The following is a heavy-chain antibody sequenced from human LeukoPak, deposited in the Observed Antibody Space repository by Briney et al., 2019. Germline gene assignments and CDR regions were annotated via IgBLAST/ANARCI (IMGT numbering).Heavy chain of an antibody. D-gene: IGHD6-13*01. Sequence: GGSLRLSCATSGFTFSSSWMSWVRQAPGKGLEWVSVIYSGGSTYYADSVKGRFTISRDNSKNTLYLQMNSLRAEDTAVYYCARGGSSSWYGYNPKNFDYWGQGTLVTVSS. J-gene: IGHJ4*02. V-gene: IGHV3-53*01. CDR2: IYSGGST. CDR1: GFTFSSSW. CDR3: ARGGSSSWYGYNPKNFDY.